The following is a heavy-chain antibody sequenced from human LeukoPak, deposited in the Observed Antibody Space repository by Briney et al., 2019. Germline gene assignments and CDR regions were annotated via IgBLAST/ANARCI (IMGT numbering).Heavy chain of an antibody. D-gene: IGHD5-24*01. CDR3: ARANYDAFDI. CDR1: GFTFSSYE. CDR2: ISSSGSTI. Sequence: PGGSLRLSCAASGFTFSSYEMNWVRQAPGKGLEWVSYISSSGSTIYYADSVKGRFTISRDNAKNSLYLQMNSLRAEDTAVYYCARANYDAFDIWGQGTIVTVSS. J-gene: IGHJ3*02. V-gene: IGHV3-48*03.